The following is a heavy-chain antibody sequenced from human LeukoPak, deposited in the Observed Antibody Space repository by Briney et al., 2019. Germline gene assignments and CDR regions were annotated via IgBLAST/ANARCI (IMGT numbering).Heavy chain of an antibody. CDR2: IYYTGST. CDR3: ARRVYCSSTSCPYYYYYYGMDV. CDR1: GGSVSNGNCF. D-gene: IGHD2-2*01. Sequence: PSETLSLTCSVSGGSVSNGNCFWSWIRQPPGKGLEWIGYIYYTGSTNYNPSLKSRVTISVDTSKNQFSLKLSSVTAADTAVYYCARRVYCSSTSCPYYYYYYGMDVWGQGTTVTVSS. V-gene: IGHV4-61*01. J-gene: IGHJ6*02.